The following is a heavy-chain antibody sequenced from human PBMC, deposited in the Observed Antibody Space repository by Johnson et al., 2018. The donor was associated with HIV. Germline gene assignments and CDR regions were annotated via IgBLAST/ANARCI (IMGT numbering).Heavy chain of an antibody. J-gene: IGHJ3*02. CDR3: ARDRYCSGGSCHDAFDI. CDR1: GFTFSSYA. D-gene: IGHD2-15*01. CDR2: LSNDGSNK. Sequence: QVQLVESGGGVVQPGRSLRLSCAASGFTFSSYAMHWVRQPPGKGLEWVAVLSNDGSNKYYADSVKGRFSISRDNSKNTLYRQMNSLRPEDTAVYYCARDRYCSGGSCHDAFDIWGQGTMVTVSS. V-gene: IGHV3-30-3*01.